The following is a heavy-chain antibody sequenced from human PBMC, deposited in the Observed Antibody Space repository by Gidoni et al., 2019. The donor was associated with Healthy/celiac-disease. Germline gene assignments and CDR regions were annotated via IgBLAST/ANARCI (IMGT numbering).Heavy chain of an antibody. Sequence: QVQLVEPGGGVVQPGRSLRLSCAASGFTFSSYGMHWVRQAPGKGLAWVAVISYDGRNKYYEDSVKGRFTISRDNSKKALYLKMNSRREEEKAVYYWAKEGGGAVAGTFDYWGQGTLVTVSS. V-gene: IGHV3-30*18. D-gene: IGHD6-19*01. CDR3: AKEGGGAVAGTFDY. J-gene: IGHJ4*02. CDR1: GFTFSSYG. CDR2: ISYDGRNK.